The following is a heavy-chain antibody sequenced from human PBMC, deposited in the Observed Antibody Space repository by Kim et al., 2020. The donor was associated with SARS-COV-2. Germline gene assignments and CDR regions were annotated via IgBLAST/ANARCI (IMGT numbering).Heavy chain of an antibody. V-gene: IGHV4-31*03. J-gene: IGHJ4*02. CDR3: ATTGDGYNYHY. Sequence: SETLSLTCTVSGGSISSGGYYWSWIRQHPGKGLEWIGYIYYSGSTYYNPSLKSRVTISVDTSKNQFSLKLSSVTAADTAVYYCATTGDGYNYHYWGQGTLVTVSS. CDR1: GGSISSGGYY. D-gene: IGHD5-12*01. CDR2: IYYSGST.